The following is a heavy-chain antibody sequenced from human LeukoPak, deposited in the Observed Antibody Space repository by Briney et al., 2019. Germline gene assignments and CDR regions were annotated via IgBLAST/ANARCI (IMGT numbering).Heavy chain of an antibody. CDR3: ARGISPPYFHDAFDI. J-gene: IGHJ3*02. D-gene: IGHD2-21*01. Sequence: PGGSLRLSCAASGFTFSNYAMSWVRQAPGKGLEWVSSISSSSSYIYYADSVKGRFTISRDNAKNSLYLQMNSLRAEDTAVYYCARGISPPYFHDAFDIWGQGTMVTVSS. V-gene: IGHV3-21*01. CDR1: GFTFSNYA. CDR2: ISSSSSYI.